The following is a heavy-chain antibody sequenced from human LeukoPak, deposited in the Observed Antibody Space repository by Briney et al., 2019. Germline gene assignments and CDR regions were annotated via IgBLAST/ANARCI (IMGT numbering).Heavy chain of an antibody. J-gene: IGHJ4*02. V-gene: IGHV4-4*07. D-gene: IGHD6-19*01. CDR1: GGSLSSDY. CDR3: ARDRGSGWYDY. Sequence: SETLSLTCTVSGGSLSSDYGNWTRQPAGKGLEWIGRIQSSGSTNYNPSLKSRLTMSVDTSKNQFSLKLSSVTTADTAVCYCARDRGSGWYDYWGQGTLVTVSS. CDR2: IQSSGST.